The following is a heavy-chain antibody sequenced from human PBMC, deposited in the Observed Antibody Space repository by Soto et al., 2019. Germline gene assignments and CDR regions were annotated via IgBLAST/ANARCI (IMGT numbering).Heavy chain of an antibody. CDR2: INHSGST. CDR1: GGSFSGYY. V-gene: IGHV4-34*01. J-gene: IGHJ4*02. CDR3: ARGVYTDYGDHFATMYYFDD. Sequence: SVTLSLTCAVYGGSFSGYYWGWISQPPGKGLEWIGEINHSGSTNYNPSLKSRVTISVDTSKNQFSLKLSSVTGADTAVYYCARGVYTDYGDHFATMYYFDDWGQGTLVTVAS. D-gene: IGHD4-17*01.